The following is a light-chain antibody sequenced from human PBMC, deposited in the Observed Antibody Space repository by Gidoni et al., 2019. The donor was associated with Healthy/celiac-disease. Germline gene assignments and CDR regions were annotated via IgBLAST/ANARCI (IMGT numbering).Light chain of an antibody. J-gene: IGKJ2*01. CDR2: GAS. V-gene: IGKV3-20*01. Sequence: ELVLTQSPGTLSLSPGERATLSCSASQSVSSSYLAWYQQKPGQAPRLLIYGASSRATGIPDRFSGSGSGTDFTLTISRLEPEDFAVYYCQQYGSSPYTFGQXTKLEIK. CDR3: QQYGSSPYT. CDR1: QSVSSSY.